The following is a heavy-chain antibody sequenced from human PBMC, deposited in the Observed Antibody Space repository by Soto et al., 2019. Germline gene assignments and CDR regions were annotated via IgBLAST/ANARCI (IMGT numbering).Heavy chain of an antibody. Sequence: QAQLVQSGAEVKKPGASVKVSCKASGYSFNGYYIHWVRQAPGQGLEWMGWIIPDSGGTKYAQKFQGRVTMTRDTSIGSAYMELTSLTPDETAVYYCARDESSSWFSHWFDPWGQGTLVTVSS. J-gene: IGHJ5*02. CDR1: GYSFNGYY. CDR3: ARDESSSWFSHWFDP. D-gene: IGHD3-22*01. CDR2: IIPDSGGT. V-gene: IGHV1-2*02.